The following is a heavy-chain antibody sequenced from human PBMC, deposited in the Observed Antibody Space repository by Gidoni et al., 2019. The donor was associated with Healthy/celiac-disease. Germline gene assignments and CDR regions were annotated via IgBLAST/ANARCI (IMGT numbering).Heavy chain of an antibody. CDR1: GYTFTSYY. CDR3: ARGEAVVVIAISWFDP. Sequence: QVQLVQSGAEVKKPGASVKVSCKASGYTFTSYYMHWVRQAPGQGLEWMGIINPSGGSTSYAQKFQGRVTMTRDTSTSTVYMELSSLRSEDTAVYYCARGEAVVVIAISWFDPWGQGTLVTVSS. V-gene: IGHV1-46*01. D-gene: IGHD2-21*01. J-gene: IGHJ5*02. CDR2: INPSGGST.